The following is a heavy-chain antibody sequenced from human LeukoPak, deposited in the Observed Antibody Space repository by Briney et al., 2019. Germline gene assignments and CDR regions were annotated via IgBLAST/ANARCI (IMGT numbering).Heavy chain of an antibody. Sequence: GGSLRLSCAASGFTFSSYWMHWVRQAPGKGLVWVSRINTDGSSTSYADSVKGRFTISRDKAKNTLYLQMNSLRAEDTAVYYCARAAVYDYGDYWGQGTLVTVSS. CDR1: GFTFSSYW. CDR2: INTDGSST. J-gene: IGHJ4*02. CDR3: ARAAVYDYGDY. D-gene: IGHD3-16*01. V-gene: IGHV3-74*01.